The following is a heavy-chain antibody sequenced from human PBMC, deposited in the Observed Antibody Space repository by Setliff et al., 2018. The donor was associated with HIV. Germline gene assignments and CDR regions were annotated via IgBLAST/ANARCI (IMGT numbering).Heavy chain of an antibody. D-gene: IGHD6-13*01. CDR3: ARHAAAAPFRY. J-gene: IGHJ4*02. CDR1: GASINSYF. V-gene: IGHV4-59*05. CDR2: IYYSGST. Sequence: SETLSLTCSVSGASINSYFWSLIRQPAGKGLEWIGSIYYSGSTYYNPSLKSRVTISADTSKNQFSLKLSSVTAADTAVYFCARHAAAAPFRYWGQGTLVTVSS.